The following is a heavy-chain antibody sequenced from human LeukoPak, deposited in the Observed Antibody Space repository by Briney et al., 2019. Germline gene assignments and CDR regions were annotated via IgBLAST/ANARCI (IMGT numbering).Heavy chain of an antibody. J-gene: IGHJ6*03. CDR3: ARSVEGYCSGDNCYYYYYYMDV. D-gene: IGHD2-15*01. Sequence: SVTLSFTCTVSGCSISSYYWIWIRQPPGKGLEWIGYIYYSGSTNYNPSLKSRVTISVDTSKNQFSLKLSSVTAADTAVYYCARSVEGYCSGDNCYYYYYYMDVWGKGTTVTVSS. CDR1: GCSISSYY. V-gene: IGHV4-59*01. CDR2: IYYSGST.